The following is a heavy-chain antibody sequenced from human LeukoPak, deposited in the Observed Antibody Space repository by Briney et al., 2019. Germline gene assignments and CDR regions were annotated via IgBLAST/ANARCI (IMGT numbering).Heavy chain of an antibody. J-gene: IGHJ4*02. V-gene: IGHV3-30*02. CDR3: ARMVGIAKEPWRFDY. D-gene: IGHD2-21*01. CDR2: IRYDGSNK. CDR1: GFTFSSYG. Sequence: GGSLRLSCAASGFTFSSYGMHWVRQAPGKGLEWVAFIRYDGSNKYYADSVKGRFTISRDNSKNTLYLQMSSLRAEDTAVYYCARMVGIAKEPWRFDYWGQGTLVTVSS.